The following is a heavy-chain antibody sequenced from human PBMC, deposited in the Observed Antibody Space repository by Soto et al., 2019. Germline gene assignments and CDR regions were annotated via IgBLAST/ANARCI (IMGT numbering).Heavy chain of an antibody. Sequence: GGSLRLSCAASGFTFSSYAMHWVRQAPGKGLEWVAVISYDGSNKYYADSVKGRFTISRDNSKNTLYLQMNSLRAEDTAVYYCARDPDYYDSSGPFDYWGQGTLVTVSS. CDR1: GFTFSSYA. CDR2: ISYDGSNK. V-gene: IGHV3-30-3*01. CDR3: ARDPDYYDSSGPFDY. D-gene: IGHD3-22*01. J-gene: IGHJ4*02.